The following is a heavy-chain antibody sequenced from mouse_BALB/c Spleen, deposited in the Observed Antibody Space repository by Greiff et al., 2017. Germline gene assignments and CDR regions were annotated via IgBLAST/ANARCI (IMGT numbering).Heavy chain of an antibody. Sequence: VQLKESGGGLVKPGGSLKLSCAASGFTFSDYYMYWVRQTPEKRLEWVATISDGGSYTYYPDSVKGRFTISRDNAKNNLYLQMSSLKSEDTAMYYCARGGYRENYFDYWGQGTTLTVSS. CDR1: GFTFSDYY. CDR2: ISDGGSYT. D-gene: IGHD2-14*01. J-gene: IGHJ2*01. V-gene: IGHV5-4*02. CDR3: ARGGYRENYFDY.